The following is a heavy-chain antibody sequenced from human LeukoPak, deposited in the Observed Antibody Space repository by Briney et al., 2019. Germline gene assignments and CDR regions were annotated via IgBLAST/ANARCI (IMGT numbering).Heavy chain of an antibody. CDR3: ARDPKDDSSGYCYFDY. D-gene: IGHD3-22*01. J-gene: IGHJ4*02. CDR1: GYTFTSYG. CDR2: ISAYNGNT. Sequence: ASVKVSCKASGYTFTSYGISWVRQAPGQGLEWMGCISAYNGNTNYAQKFQGRVTMTRDMYTSTVYMELSSLRSEDTAVYFCARDPKDDSSGYCYFDYWGQGTLVTVFS. V-gene: IGHV1-18*01.